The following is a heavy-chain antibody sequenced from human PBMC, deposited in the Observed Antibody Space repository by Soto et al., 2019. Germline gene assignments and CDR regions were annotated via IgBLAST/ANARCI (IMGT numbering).Heavy chain of an antibody. CDR2: ISGSGGST. V-gene: IGHV3-23*01. CDR3: AKDPNYYGSGSNWFAP. Sequence: EVQLLESGGGLVQPGGSLRLSCAASGFTFSSYAMSWVRQAPGKGLEWVSAISGSGGSTYYADSVKGRFTISRDNSKNTLYLQRHSLRAEDTAVYYCAKDPNYYGSGSNWFAPWGQGTLVTVSS. CDR1: GFTFSSYA. D-gene: IGHD3-10*01. J-gene: IGHJ5*02.